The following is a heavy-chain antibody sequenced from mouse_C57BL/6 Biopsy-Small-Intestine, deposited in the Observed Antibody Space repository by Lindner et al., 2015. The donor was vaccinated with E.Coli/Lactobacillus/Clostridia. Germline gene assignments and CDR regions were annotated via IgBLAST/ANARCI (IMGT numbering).Heavy chain of an antibody. D-gene: IGHD4-1*01. CDR1: GYAFSSYW. V-gene: IGHV1-80*01. Sequence: VQLQESGAELVKPGASVKISCKASGYAFSSYWMNWVKQRPGKGLEWIGQIYPGDGDTNYNGKFKDKATLTADKSSSTAYMQLSSLTSEDSAVYFCVREGWEDYWGQGTALTVSS. J-gene: IGHJ2*01. CDR3: VREGWEDY. CDR2: IYPGDGDT.